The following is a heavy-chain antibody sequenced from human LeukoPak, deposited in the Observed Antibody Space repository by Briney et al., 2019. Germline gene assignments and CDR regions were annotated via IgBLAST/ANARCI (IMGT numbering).Heavy chain of an antibody. D-gene: IGHD3-22*01. V-gene: IGHV1-8*01. CDR3: ARGSYDSSGYFRFYYYYGMDV. Sequence: ASVKVSCKASGYTFTSYDINRVRQATGQGLEWMGWMSPNSGNTGYAQKFQGRVTMTRNTSISTAYMELSSLRSEDTAVYYCARGSYDSSGYFRFYYYYGMDVWGQGTTVTVSS. J-gene: IGHJ6*02. CDR2: MSPNSGNT. CDR1: GYTFTSYD.